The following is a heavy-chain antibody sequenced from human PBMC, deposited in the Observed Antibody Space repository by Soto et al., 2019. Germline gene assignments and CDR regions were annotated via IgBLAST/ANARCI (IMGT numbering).Heavy chain of an antibody. CDR2: IYPSDSYT. CDR3: ARCHRGLRCHLDS. D-gene: IGHD2-8*01. J-gene: IGHJ4*02. CDR1: GCSCATYW. Sequence: VESLKTSCNCSGCSCATYWISWVRQMPCKGLWWMWSIYPSDSYTNYSPSFQGHVTMTRDTSVNLAYLHLSSLKSDDTAVYFCARCHRGLRCHLDSWGQGTLVTVSS. V-gene: IGHV5-10-1*01.